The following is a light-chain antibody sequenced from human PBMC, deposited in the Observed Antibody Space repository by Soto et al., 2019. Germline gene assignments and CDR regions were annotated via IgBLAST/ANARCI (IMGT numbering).Light chain of an antibody. V-gene: IGKV3-20*01. J-gene: IGKJ2*01. CDR1: QSLTSSY. Sequence: EIVLTQSPGTLSLSPGERATLSCRASQSLTSSYLAWYQQKPGQAPRLLIYGASSRATGIPDRFSGSGSGTDFTLTISRLEPEDVAVDYCQQYESSPPSYTFGQGTKLEIK. CDR3: QQYESSPPSYT. CDR2: GAS.